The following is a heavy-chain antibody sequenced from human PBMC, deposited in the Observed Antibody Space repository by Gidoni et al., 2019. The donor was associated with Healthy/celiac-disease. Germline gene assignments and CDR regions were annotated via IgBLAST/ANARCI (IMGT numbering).Heavy chain of an antibody. J-gene: IGHJ4*02. V-gene: IGHV1-69*08. D-gene: IGHD3-16*01. CDR3: ARDVRGDMGWIDY. Sequence: QVPLVQSGAEVKKPGSSVTVSCKASGGTFSSYTISWVRQAPGQGLEWMGRIIPILGIANYAQKFQGRVTITADKSTSTAYMELSSLRSEDTAVYYCARDVRGDMGWIDYWGQGTLVTVSS. CDR1: GGTFSSYT. CDR2: IIPILGIA.